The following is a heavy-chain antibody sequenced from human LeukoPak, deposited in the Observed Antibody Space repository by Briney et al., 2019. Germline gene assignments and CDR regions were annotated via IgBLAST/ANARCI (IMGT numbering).Heavy chain of an antibody. Sequence: GGSLRLSCAASGFTFSNYEMNWVRQAPGKGLEWISYTSGSGSTTSYAVSVKGRFTISRDNDKNSLYLQMKSLRAEDTAVYYCAKVGRSGWYWAYWGQGTLVTVSS. J-gene: IGHJ4*02. V-gene: IGHV3-48*03. CDR2: TSGSGSTT. CDR1: GFTFSNYE. D-gene: IGHD6-19*01. CDR3: AKVGRSGWYWAY.